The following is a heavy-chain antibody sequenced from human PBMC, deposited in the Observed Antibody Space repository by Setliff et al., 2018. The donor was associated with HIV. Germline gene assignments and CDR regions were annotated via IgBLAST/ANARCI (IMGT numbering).Heavy chain of an antibody. CDR3: ARHWRGSGWSNWFDP. CDR1: GYSISSGYY. Sequence: SETLSLTCTVSGYSISSGYYWGWIRQPPGKGLEWIGSIYHSGSTFYNPSLKIRLTISVDTSKNQFSLKLTSVTAADTAVYYCARHWRGSGWSNWFDPWGQGTLVTVSS. D-gene: IGHD6-19*01. CDR2: IYHSGST. V-gene: IGHV4-38-2*02. J-gene: IGHJ5*02.